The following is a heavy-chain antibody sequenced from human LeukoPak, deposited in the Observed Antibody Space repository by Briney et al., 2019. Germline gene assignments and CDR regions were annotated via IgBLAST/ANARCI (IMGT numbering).Heavy chain of an antibody. CDR1: GFTFSSYA. V-gene: IGHV3-23*01. J-gene: IGHJ4*02. Sequence: PGGSLRLSCAASGFTFSSYAMSWVRQAPGKGLEWVSAISGSGGSTYYADSVKGRFTISRDNSKNTLYLQMNSLRAEDTAVYYSAKSPGYYDSSGPFIDYWSQGTLVTVSS. CDR3: AKSPGYYDSSGPFIDY. CDR2: ISGSGGST. D-gene: IGHD3-22*01.